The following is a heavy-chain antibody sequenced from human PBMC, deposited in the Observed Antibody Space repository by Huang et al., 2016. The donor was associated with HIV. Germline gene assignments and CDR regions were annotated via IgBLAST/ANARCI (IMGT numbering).Heavy chain of an antibody. Sequence: QITLKESGPALLRPTQTLTLTCTFSGFSLPTIGAGVGWIRQPPGKPLEWLVLIYWDDDKRFSPSLKTRIRVTKDTSKNQVVFTMNNVGPTDTGTYYCAHIGRLGDYYMDVWGNGTAVTVSS. CDR3: AHIGRLGDYYMDV. J-gene: IGHJ6*03. CDR1: GFSLPTIGAG. V-gene: IGHV2-5*02. CDR2: IYWDDDK. D-gene: IGHD3-16*01.